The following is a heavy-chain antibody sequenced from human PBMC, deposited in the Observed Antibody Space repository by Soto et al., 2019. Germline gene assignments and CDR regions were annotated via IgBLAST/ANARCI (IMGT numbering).Heavy chain of an antibody. CDR2: FSGGSGAI. CDR1: GFSLGPYG. J-gene: IGHJ6*02. Sequence: QPGGSLRLSCAVSGFSLGPYGVTWVRQTPEKGLEWVTGFSGGSGAIFYADSVRGRFTISRDSSTAYLQMNNLRPEDTAVYYCARHSYYYGMDVWGQGTTVTVSS. V-gene: IGHV3-48*04. CDR3: ARHSYYYGMDV.